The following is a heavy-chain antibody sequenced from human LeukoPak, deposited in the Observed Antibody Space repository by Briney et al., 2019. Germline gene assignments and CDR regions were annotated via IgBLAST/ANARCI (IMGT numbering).Heavy chain of an antibody. CDR3: AKDGTMVRGVINRAFDI. CDR1: GFTFSSYW. J-gene: IGHJ3*02. Sequence: GGSLRLSCAASGFTFSSYWMSWVRQAPGKGLEWVANIKQDGSNKYYADSVKGRFTISRDNSKNTLYLQMNSLRAEDTAVYYCAKDGTMVRGVINRAFDIWGQGTMVTVSS. CDR2: IKQDGSNK. D-gene: IGHD3-10*01. V-gene: IGHV3-7*01.